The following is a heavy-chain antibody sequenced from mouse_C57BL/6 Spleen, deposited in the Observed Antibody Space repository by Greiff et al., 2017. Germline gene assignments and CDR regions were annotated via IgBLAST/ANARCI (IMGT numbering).Heavy chain of an antibody. CDR3: ARGTEPGFAY. D-gene: IGHD5-1*01. CDR2: ISYDGSN. V-gene: IGHV3-6*01. CDR1: GYSITSGYY. J-gene: IGHJ3*01. Sequence: DVKLQESGPGLVKPSQSLSLTCSVTGYSITSGYYWNWIRQFPGNKLEWMGYISYDGSNNYNPSPKNRISITRDTSKNQFFLKLNSVTTEDTATYYCARGTEPGFAYWGQGTLVTVSA.